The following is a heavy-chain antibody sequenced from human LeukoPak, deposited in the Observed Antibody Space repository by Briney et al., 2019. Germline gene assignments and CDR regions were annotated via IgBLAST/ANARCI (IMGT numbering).Heavy chain of an antibody. CDR2: ISSGGRPF. Sequence: PGGSLRLSCAASGFTFSDHSMSWIRQSPGEGLEWVAYISSGGRPFYYIDSVKGRSTVSRDNAKNSLYLEVHSLRAEDTAVYYCVRDSHYYDSSAPKYRLAYWGQGTLVTGPS. V-gene: IGHV3-11*04. D-gene: IGHD3-22*01. CDR3: VRDSHYYDSSAPKYRLAY. CDR1: GFTFSDHS. J-gene: IGHJ4*02.